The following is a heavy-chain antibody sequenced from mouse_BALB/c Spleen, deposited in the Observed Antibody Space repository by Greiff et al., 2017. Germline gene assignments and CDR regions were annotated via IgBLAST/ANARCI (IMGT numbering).Heavy chain of an antibody. CDR3: ARERDYGNYAPWFAY. D-gene: IGHD2-1*01. J-gene: IGHJ3*01. CDR1: GYAFSSSW. Sequence: QVQLQQSGPELVKPGASVKISCKASGYAFSSSWMNWVKQRPGQGLEWIGRIYPGDGDTNYNGKFKGKATLTADKSSSTAYMQLSSLTSVDSAVYFCARERDYGNYAPWFAYWGQGTLVTVSA. V-gene: IGHV1-82*01. CDR2: IYPGDGDT.